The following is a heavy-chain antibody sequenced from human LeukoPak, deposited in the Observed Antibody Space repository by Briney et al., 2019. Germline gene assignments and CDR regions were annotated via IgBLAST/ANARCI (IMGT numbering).Heavy chain of an antibody. CDR1: GYTFASYG. CDR2: ISVYSGNT. D-gene: IGHD2-8*01. CDR3: ARDGWSLGP. Sequence: GASVKVSCTASGYTFASYGVTWVRQAPGQGPEWMAWISVYSGNTEYAQKFQDRVTLTADTSTSTVYMELRSLRSDDTAVYYCARDGWSLGPWGQGTPVTVSS. V-gene: IGHV1-18*01. J-gene: IGHJ5*02.